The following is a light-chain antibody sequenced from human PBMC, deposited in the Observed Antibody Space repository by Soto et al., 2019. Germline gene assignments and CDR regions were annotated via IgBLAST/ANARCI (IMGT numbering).Light chain of an antibody. J-gene: IGLJ2*01. CDR2: GNN. CDR1: SSNIGAGYD. Sequence: QLVLTQPPSVSGAPGQRVTISCTGSSSNIGAGYDIHWYQQLPETAPKLLIYGNNNRPSGVPDRFSGSKSGTSASLAITGLQAEDEADYYCQSYDSSLSSVVFGGGTKVTVL. CDR3: QSYDSSLSSVV. V-gene: IGLV1-40*01.